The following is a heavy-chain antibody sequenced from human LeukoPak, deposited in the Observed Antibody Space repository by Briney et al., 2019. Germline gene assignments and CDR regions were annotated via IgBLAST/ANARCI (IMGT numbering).Heavy chain of an antibody. CDR2: ISSSGTTI. CDR1: GFTFSSYE. Sequence: PGGSLRLSCAASGFTFSSYEMNWVRQAPGKGLEWVSYISSSGTTIYYADSVKGRFTISRGNAKNSLYLQMNSLRAEDTAVYYCARGPYYMDVWGKGTTVTVSS. J-gene: IGHJ6*03. CDR3: ARGPYYMDV. V-gene: IGHV3-48*03.